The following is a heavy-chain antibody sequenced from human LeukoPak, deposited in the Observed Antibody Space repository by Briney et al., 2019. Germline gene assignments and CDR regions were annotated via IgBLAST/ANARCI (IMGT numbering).Heavy chain of an antibody. V-gene: IGHV4-39*01. CDR3: ARLGGEIIAAAQETGILVFDY. CDR1: GGSISSSSYY. D-gene: IGHD6-13*01. Sequence: SETLSLTCTVSGGSISSSSYYWGWIRQPPGKGLEWIGSIYYSGSTYYNPSLKSRVTISVDTSKNQFSLKLSSVTAADTAVYYCARLGGEIIAAAQETGILVFDYWGQGTLVTVSS. CDR2: IYYSGST. J-gene: IGHJ4*02.